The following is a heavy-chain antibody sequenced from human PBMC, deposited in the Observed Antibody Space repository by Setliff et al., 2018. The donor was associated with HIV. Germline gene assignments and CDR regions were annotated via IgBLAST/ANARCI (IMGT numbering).Heavy chain of an antibody. J-gene: IGHJ4*02. CDR3: AKVPVEMATITLLFFDY. V-gene: IGHV3-30*04. CDR2: ISYDGSNK. D-gene: IGHD5-12*01. CDR1: GFTFSSYP. Sequence: PGGSLRLSCAASGFTFSSYPMHWVRQAPGKGLEWVAVISYDGSNKYYADSVKGRFTISRDNSKNTLYLQMNSLRAEDTAVYYCAKVPVEMATITLLFFDYWGQGTLVTVSS.